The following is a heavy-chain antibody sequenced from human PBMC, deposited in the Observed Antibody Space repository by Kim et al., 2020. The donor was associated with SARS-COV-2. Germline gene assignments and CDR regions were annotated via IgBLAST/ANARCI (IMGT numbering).Heavy chain of an antibody. V-gene: IGHV4-61*01. J-gene: IGHJ4*01. CDR2: IYYSGST. D-gene: IGHD3-22*01. Sequence: SETLSLTCTVSGGSVNSGSYYWSWIRQPPGKGLEWIGYIYYSGSTNYNPSLKSRVTISVDTSKNQFSLKLSSVTAADTAVYYCARGYYDSSGYYGEFDY. CDR1: GGSVNSGSYY. CDR3: ARGYYDSSGYYGEFDY.